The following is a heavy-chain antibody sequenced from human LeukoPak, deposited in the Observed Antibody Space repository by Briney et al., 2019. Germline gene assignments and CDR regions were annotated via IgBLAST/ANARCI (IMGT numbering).Heavy chain of an antibody. D-gene: IGHD3-10*01. CDR2: ISSSSSYI. CDR1: GFTFSYHS. Sequence: KPGGSLRLSCAASGFTFSYHSMNWVRQAPGKGLEWVSSISSSSSYIYYADSVKGRFTISRDNAKNSLYLQMNSLRAEDTAIYYCARGFSGSYYTKAFDYWGQGALVTVSS. J-gene: IGHJ4*02. CDR3: ARGFSGSYYTKAFDY. V-gene: IGHV3-21*01.